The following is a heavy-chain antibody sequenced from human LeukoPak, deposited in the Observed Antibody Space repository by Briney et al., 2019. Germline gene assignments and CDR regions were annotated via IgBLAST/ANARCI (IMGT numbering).Heavy chain of an antibody. J-gene: IGHJ5*02. V-gene: IGHV1-2*02. D-gene: IGHD2-2*01. CDR2: INPNSGGT. CDR1: GYTFTGYY. Sequence: ASVKVSCKASGYTFTGYYIHWVRQAPGQGLEWMGWINPNSGGTVYAQKFQGRVTMTRDTSISTAYMELRSLRSDDTAMYYCARETSSRDDPWGQGTLVIVSS. CDR3: ARETSSRDDP.